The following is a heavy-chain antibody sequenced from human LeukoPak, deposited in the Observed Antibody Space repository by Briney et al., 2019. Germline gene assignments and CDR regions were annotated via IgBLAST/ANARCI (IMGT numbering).Heavy chain of an antibody. V-gene: IGHV3-23*01. D-gene: IGHD2-15*01. J-gene: IGHJ4*02. CDR2: ISNNGGYT. Sequence: GGSLRLSCAASGCTFSSSAMSWVRQAPGKGLEWVSAISNNGGYTYYADSVQGRFTISRDNSKSTLCLQMNSLSAEDTAVYYCAKQLGYCSDGSCYFPYWGQGTLVTVSS. CDR3: AKQLGYCSDGSCYFPY. CDR1: GCTFSSSA.